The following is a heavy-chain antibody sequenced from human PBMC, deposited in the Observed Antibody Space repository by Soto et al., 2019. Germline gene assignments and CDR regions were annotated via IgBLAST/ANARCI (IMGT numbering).Heavy chain of an antibody. CDR3: ARHWGGQVFVY. V-gene: IGHV4-39*01. D-gene: IGHD3-16*01. CDR1: GGSISSSSYY. Sequence: PSETLSLTCTVSGGSISSSSYYWGWIRQPPGKGLEWIGSIYYSGSTYYNPSLKSRVTISVDTSKNQFSLKLSSVTAADTAVYYCARHWGGQVFVYWGQGTLVTVSS. CDR2: IYYSGST. J-gene: IGHJ4*02.